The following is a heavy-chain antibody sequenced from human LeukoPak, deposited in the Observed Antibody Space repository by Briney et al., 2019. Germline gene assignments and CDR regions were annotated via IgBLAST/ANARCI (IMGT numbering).Heavy chain of an antibody. CDR2: INHSGST. D-gene: IGHD3-9*01. J-gene: IGHJ5*02. V-gene: IGHV4-34*01. Sequence: SETLSLTCAVYGGSFSGYYWSWIRQPPGKGLEWIGEINHSGSTNYNPSLKSRVTISVDTSKNQFSLKLSSVTAADTAVYYCARGYPDILTGYYRSNWFDPWGQGTLVTVSS. CDR1: GGSFSGYY. CDR3: ARGYPDILTGYYRSNWFDP.